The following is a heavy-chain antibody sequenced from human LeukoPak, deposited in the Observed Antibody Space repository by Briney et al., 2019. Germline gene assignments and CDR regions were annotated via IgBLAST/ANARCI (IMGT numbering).Heavy chain of an antibody. CDR3: AGSVGASGGDAFDI. CDR2: ISSRSSTK. CDR1: GFNFSSYD. Sequence: GGSLRLSCAASGFNFSSYDMNWVRQAPGKGLEWFSYISSRSSTKHYADSVKGRFTISRDNAKNSLYLQMKSLRDEDTAVYYCAGSVGASGGDAFDIWGQGTMVTVSS. V-gene: IGHV3-48*02. J-gene: IGHJ3*02. D-gene: IGHD1-26*01.